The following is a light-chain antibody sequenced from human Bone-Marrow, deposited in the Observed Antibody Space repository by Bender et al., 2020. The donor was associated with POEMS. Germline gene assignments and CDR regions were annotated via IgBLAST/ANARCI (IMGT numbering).Light chain of an antibody. J-gene: IGLJ1*01. CDR3: QSLDNSLSVFYV. Sequence: QSVLTQPHSASGTPGQRVTISCSGSSSNIGSNFVYWYQHVPGTAPKLLIYGYSNRPSGVPDRFSGSKSGTSASLVITGLQAEDEADYYCQSLDNSLSVFYVFGTGTKVTVL. CDR1: SSNIGSNF. V-gene: IGLV1-40*01. CDR2: GYS.